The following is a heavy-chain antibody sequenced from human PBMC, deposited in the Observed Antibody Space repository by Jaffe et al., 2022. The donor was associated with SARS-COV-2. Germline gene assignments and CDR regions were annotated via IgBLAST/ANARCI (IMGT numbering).Heavy chain of an antibody. Sequence: EVQLVESGGGLVQPGGSLRLSCAASGFTFSSYWMHWVRQAPGKGLVWVSRINSDGSSTSYADSVKGRFTISRDNAKNTLYLQMNSLRAEDTAVYYCARGGFGELKWRPLDYWGQGTLVTVSS. V-gene: IGHV3-74*01. CDR2: INSDGSST. CDR3: ARGGFGELKWRPLDY. D-gene: IGHD3-10*01. J-gene: IGHJ4*02. CDR1: GFTFSSYW.